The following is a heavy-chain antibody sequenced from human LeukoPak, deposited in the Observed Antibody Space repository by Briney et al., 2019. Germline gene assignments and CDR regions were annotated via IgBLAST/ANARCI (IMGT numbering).Heavy chain of an antibody. CDR2: ISAYNGNT. D-gene: IGHD3-10*01. CDR1: GYTFTSYG. V-gene: IGHV1-18*01. J-gene: IGHJ4*02. CDR3: AGSSEYLNYYGSGSYNL. Sequence: ASVKVSCKASGYTFTSYGISWVRQAPGQGLEWMGWISAYNGNTNYAQKLQGRVTMTTDTSTSTAYMELRSLRSDDTAVYYCAGSSEYLNYYGSGSYNLWGQGTLVTVSS.